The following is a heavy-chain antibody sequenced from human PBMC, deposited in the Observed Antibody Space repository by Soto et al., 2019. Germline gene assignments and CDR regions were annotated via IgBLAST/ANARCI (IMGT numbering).Heavy chain of an antibody. CDR1: GFTFSSYA. J-gene: IGHJ1*01. Sequence: PGGSLRLSCAASGFTFSSYAMSWVRQAPGKGLEWVSVIGGSGSGTFYADSVKGRFTISRDKSKKTLYLQINSLSAEDTAVYYCPKGARFLEWQPEYSQHRGQGTQVTVSS. V-gene: IGHV3-23*01. CDR2: IGGSGSGT. D-gene: IGHD3-3*01. CDR3: PKGARFLEWQPEYSQH.